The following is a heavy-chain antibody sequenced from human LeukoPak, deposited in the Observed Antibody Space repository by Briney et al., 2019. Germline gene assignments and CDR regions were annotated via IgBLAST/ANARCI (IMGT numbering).Heavy chain of an antibody. Sequence: PGGSLRLSCAASGFTFSSYEMNWVRQAPGKGLEWVSYTSSSGSTIYHADSVKGRFTISRDNAKNSLYLQMNSLRAEDTAVYYCAKDLFNCGGDCSGYWGQGTLVTVSS. D-gene: IGHD2-21*02. V-gene: IGHV3-48*03. J-gene: IGHJ4*02. CDR1: GFTFSSYE. CDR3: AKDLFNCGGDCSGY. CDR2: TSSSGSTI.